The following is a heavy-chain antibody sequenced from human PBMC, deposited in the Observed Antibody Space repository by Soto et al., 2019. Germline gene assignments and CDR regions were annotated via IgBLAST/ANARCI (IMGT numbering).Heavy chain of an antibody. V-gene: IGHV1-3*01. CDR2: INAGDGNT. CDR1: GYTFITYT. J-gene: IGHJ6*03. D-gene: IGHD1-26*01. Sequence: QLVQSGAEVRKPRASVKVSCKASGYTFITYTMHWVRQAPGQRLEWMGWINAGDGNTEYSQKFQGRVTITRDTSASTAYMELSSLRFEDTAVYYCAGVLITTMDVWGKGTTVTVSS. CDR3: AGVLITTMDV.